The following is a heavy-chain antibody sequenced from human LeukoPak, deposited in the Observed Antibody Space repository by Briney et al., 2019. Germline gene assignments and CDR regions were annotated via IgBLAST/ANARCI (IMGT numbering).Heavy chain of an antibody. CDR1: GFNFSSYA. CDR3: AKGDLYGSGSYYFDY. D-gene: IGHD3-10*01. J-gene: IGHJ4*02. CDR2: ISGSGGST. Sequence: PGGSLRLSCAASGFNFSSYAMSWVRQAPGKGLEWVSAISGSGGSTYYADSVKGRFTISRDNSKNTLYLQMNSLRAEDTAVYYCAKGDLYGSGSYYFDYWGQGTLVTVSS. V-gene: IGHV3-23*01.